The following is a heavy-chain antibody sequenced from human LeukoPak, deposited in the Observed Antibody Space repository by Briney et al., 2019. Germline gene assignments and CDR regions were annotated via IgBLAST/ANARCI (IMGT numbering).Heavy chain of an antibody. CDR3: ARDPGWVNY. CDR1: GFTFSSYD. V-gene: IGHV3-7*01. CDR2: IKDEGSEK. Sequence: GGSLRLSCAASGFTFSSYDMSWVRQAPGKGLEWVANIKDEGSEKYYVDSVKGRFTISRDNAKNSLYLQMNSLRAEDTAVYHCARDPGWVNYWGQGTLVTVSS. D-gene: IGHD3-16*01. J-gene: IGHJ4*02.